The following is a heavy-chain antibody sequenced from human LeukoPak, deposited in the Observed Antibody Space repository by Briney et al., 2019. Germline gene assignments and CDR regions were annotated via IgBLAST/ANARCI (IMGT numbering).Heavy chain of an antibody. D-gene: IGHD3-10*01. Sequence: SETLSLTCTVSGGSISSYYWSRIRQPPGKGLEWIGYIYYSGSTNYNPSLKSRVTISVDTSKNQFSLKLSSVTAADTAVYYCARVLVRGVISYYYYMDVWGKGTTVTVSS. J-gene: IGHJ6*03. CDR2: IYYSGST. CDR1: GGSISSYY. CDR3: ARVLVRGVISYYYYMDV. V-gene: IGHV4-59*01.